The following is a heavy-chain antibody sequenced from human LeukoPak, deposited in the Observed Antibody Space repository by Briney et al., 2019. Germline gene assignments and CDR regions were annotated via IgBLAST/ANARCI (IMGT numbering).Heavy chain of an antibody. V-gene: IGHV3-30*02. CDR3: AIHRGYTSSFDY. D-gene: IGHD6-19*01. J-gene: IGHJ4*02. CDR2: IRFDGSNK. CDR1: VFTLSTSG. Sequence: GWALRLSCAASVFTLSTSGMHGLGQAPRKGLEGVAFIRFDGSNKYYADSVKGRFTISSDNSKNALYLQMNSLRAEDTAVYYCAIHRGYTSSFDYWGQGTLVTVSS.